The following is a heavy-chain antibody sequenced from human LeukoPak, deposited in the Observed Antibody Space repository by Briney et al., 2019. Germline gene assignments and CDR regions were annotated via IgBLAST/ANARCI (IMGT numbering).Heavy chain of an antibody. D-gene: IGHD3-10*01. CDR1: GYTFTSYD. CDR2: MNPNSGNT. CDR3: ARVLWFGELDLVGFDP. J-gene: IGHJ5*02. Sequence: ASVKVSCKASGYTFTSYDINWVRQATGQGLEWMGWMNPNSGNTGYAQKFQGRVTMTRNTSISTAYMELSSLRSEDTAVYYCARVLWFGELDLVGFDPWGQGTLVTVSS. V-gene: IGHV1-8*01.